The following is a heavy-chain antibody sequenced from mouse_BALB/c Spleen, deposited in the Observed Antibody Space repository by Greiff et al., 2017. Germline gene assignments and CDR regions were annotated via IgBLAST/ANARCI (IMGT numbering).Heavy chain of an antibody. CDR2: ILPGSGST. CDR3: ASYRYDEGPFAY. V-gene: IGHV1-9*01. D-gene: IGHD2-14*01. Sequence: QVQLQQSGAELMKPGASVKISCKATGYTFSCYWIEWVKQRPGHGLEWIGEILPGSGSTNYNEKFKGKATFTADTSSNTAYMQLSSLTSEDSAVYYCASYRYDEGPFAYWGQGTLVTVSA. CDR1: GYTFSCYW. J-gene: IGHJ3*01.